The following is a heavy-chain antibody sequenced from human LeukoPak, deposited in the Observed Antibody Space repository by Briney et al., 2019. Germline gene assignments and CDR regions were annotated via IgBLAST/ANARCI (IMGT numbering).Heavy chain of an antibody. CDR2: ISGSGGST. CDR1: GFTFSSYA. D-gene: IGHD5-12*01. J-gene: IGHJ4*02. Sequence: SGGSLRLSCAASGFTFSSYAMSWVGQAPGKGLEWVSAISGSGGSTYYADSVKGRFTISRDNSKNTLYLQMNSLRAEDTAVYYCARVISGYNINDWFRGYYFDFWGQGTLVTVSS. V-gene: IGHV3-23*01. CDR3: ARVISGYNINDWFRGYYFDF.